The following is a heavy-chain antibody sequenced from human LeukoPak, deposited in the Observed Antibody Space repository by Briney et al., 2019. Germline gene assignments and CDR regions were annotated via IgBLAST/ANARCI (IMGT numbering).Heavy chain of an antibody. D-gene: IGHD3-10*01. Sequence: GRSLRLSCAASGFTFSSYAMHWVRQAPGKGLEWVAVISYDGSNKYYADSVKGRFTISRVNSKNTLYLQMNSLRAEDTAVYYCARVLTDPRYGSGSGYFDYWGQGTLVTVSS. J-gene: IGHJ4*02. CDR1: GFTFSSYA. CDR2: ISYDGSNK. V-gene: IGHV3-30*04. CDR3: ARVLTDPRYGSGSGYFDY.